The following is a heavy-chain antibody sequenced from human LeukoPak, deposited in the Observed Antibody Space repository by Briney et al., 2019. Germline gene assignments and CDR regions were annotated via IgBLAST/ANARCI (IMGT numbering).Heavy chain of an antibody. D-gene: IGHD3-22*01. CDR2: IYYSGST. J-gene: IGHJ4*02. CDR3: ASLYFYDSSGYQRYFDY. Sequence: SETLSLTCTVSGGSISSSSYYWGWIRQPPGKGLEWIVSIYYSGSTYYNPSLKSRVTISVDTSKNQFSLKLSSVTAADTAVLYCASLYFYDSSGYQRYFDYWGQGTLVTVSS. V-gene: IGHV4-39*01. CDR1: GGSISSSSYY.